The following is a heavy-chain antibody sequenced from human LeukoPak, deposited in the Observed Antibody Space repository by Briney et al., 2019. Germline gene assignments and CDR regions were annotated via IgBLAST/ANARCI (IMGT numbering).Heavy chain of an antibody. CDR1: GGSFSGYY. Sequence: SETLSLTCAVYGGSFSGYYWSWIRQPPGKELEWIGEINHSGSTNYNPSLKSRVTISVDTSKNQFSLKLSSVTAADTAVYYCARDPTFSSGLNWFDPWGQGTLVTVSS. CDR3: ARDPTFSSGLNWFDP. CDR2: INHSGST. J-gene: IGHJ5*02. D-gene: IGHD6-19*01. V-gene: IGHV4-34*01.